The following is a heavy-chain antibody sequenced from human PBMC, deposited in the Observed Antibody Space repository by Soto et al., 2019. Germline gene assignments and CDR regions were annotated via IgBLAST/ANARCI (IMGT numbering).Heavy chain of an antibody. V-gene: IGHV4-59*01. J-gene: IGHJ3*01. D-gene: IGHD3-16*02. Sequence: SETLSLTCTVSGGSIRTYYWSWLRQPPGKGLEWIGYINDNGNTNYNPSLERRVTISVDTSRNQFSLKLTSVTPADTAVYYCARDLYRTWSHDDFDFWGQGTTVTVSS. CDR3: ARDLYRTWSHDDFDF. CDR1: GGSIRTYY. CDR2: INDNGNT.